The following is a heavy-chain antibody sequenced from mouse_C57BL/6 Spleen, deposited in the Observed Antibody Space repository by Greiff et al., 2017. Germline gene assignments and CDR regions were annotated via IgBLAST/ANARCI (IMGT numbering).Heavy chain of an antibody. D-gene: IGHD1-1*01. CDR3: DRWRDYYGSSYDAMDY. CDR2: IWTGGGT. Sequence: VQLKESGPGLVAPSPSLSITCTASGFSLTSYAISWVRQPPGKGLEWLGVIWTGGGTNYNSAHKSRLSISKDNSKSQVFLKMNSLQTDDTARYYCDRWRDYYGSSYDAMDYWGQGTSVTVSS. CDR1: GFSLTSYA. V-gene: IGHV2-9-1*01. J-gene: IGHJ4*01.